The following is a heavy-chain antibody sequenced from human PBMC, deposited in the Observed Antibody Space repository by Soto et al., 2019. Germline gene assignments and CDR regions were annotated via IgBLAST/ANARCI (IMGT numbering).Heavy chain of an antibody. CDR3: AMYDYVYDYYGMDV. J-gene: IGHJ6*02. D-gene: IGHD3-16*01. Sequence: SVKVSCKASGGTFSSYAISWVRQAPGQGLEWMGGIIPIFGTANYAQKFQGRVTITADESTSTAYMELSSLRSEDTAVYYCAMYDYVYDYYGMDVWGQGTTVTVSS. CDR1: GGTFSSYA. V-gene: IGHV1-69*13. CDR2: IIPIFGTA.